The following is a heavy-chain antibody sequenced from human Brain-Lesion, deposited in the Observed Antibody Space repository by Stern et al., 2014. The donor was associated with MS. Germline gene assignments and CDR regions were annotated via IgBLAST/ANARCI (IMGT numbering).Heavy chain of an antibody. J-gene: IGHJ4*02. V-gene: IGHV3-15*05. CDR2: VKSRGDGGTS. Sequence: VQLGQSGGGLVKPGGSLRLSCAGSGFTFSNVWMNWVRQAPGKGLEWVARVKSRGDGGTSDYGAPVKGRFTISRDDSKNTLYLQIDNLRAEDTAVYYCTTIGYSASRSGFFDFWGQGTLVTVSS. CDR3: TTIGYSASRSGFFDF. CDR1: GFTFSNVW. D-gene: IGHD5-18*01.